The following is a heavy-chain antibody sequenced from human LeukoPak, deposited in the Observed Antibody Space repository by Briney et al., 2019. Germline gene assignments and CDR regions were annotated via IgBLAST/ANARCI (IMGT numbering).Heavy chain of an antibody. CDR1: GFTFSSYA. J-gene: IGHJ4*02. CDR2: ISGSGGAT. Sequence: PRGSLRLSCAASGFTFSSYAMSWVRQAPGKGLEWVSSISGSGGATYYADSVKGRFTISRDNSNNTLYLQMSSLSAGDTAVYYCAKPGVGPTPLLTPHDYWGQGTLVTVSS. CDR3: AKPGVGPTPLLTPHDY. D-gene: IGHD1-26*01. V-gene: IGHV3-23*01.